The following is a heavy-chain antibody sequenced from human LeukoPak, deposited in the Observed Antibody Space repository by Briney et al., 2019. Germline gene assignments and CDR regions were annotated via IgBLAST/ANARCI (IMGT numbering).Heavy chain of an antibody. V-gene: IGHV4-34*01. CDR1: GGSFSGYY. Sequence: PSETLSLTCAVYGGSFSGYYWSWIRQPPGKGLEWIGEINHSGSTNYNPSLKSRVTISVDTSKNQFSLKLSSVTAADTAVYYCARRRNSSGYYYRHWYFDLWGRGTLVTVSS. CDR2: INHSGST. CDR3: ARRRNSSGYYYRHWYFDL. J-gene: IGHJ2*01. D-gene: IGHD3-22*01.